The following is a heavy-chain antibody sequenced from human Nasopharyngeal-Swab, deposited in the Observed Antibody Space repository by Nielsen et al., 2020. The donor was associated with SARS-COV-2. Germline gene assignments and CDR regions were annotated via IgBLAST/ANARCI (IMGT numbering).Heavy chain of an antibody. Sequence: ASVKVSCKVSGYTFTGYYMHWVRQASGQGLEWMGWINPNSGGTNYAQKFQGRVTMTRDTSISTAYMELSRLRSDDTAVYYCARHLWFGELGDYWGQGTLVTVSS. J-gene: IGHJ4*02. CDR1: GYTFTGYY. CDR3: ARHLWFGELGDY. D-gene: IGHD3-10*01. CDR2: INPNSGGT. V-gene: IGHV1-2*02.